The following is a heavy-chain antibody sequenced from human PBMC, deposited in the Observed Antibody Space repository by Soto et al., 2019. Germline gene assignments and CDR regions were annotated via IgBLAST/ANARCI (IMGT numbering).Heavy chain of an antibody. CDR1: GFTFSSYG. Sequence: GGSLRLSCAASGFTFSSYGMHWVRQAPGKGLEWVAVISYDGSNKYYADSVKGRFTISRDNSKNTLYLQMNSLRAEDTAVYYCAKSFKKGIPMIVVVIPFDYWGQGT. CDR2: ISYDGSNK. J-gene: IGHJ4*02. CDR3: AKSFKKGIPMIVVVIPFDY. V-gene: IGHV3-30*18. D-gene: IGHD3-22*01.